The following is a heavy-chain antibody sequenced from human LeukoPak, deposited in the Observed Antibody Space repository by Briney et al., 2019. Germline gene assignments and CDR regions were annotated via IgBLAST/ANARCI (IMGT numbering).Heavy chain of an antibody. J-gene: IGHJ4*02. Sequence: GGSLRLSCAASGFTFSSYGMHWVRQAPGKGLEWVADIWYDGSNKYYADSVKGRFTISRDNSKNTLYLQMNSLRAEDTAVYYCARDRRVRYYFASRGQGTLGTLSP. CDR3: ARDRRVRYYFAS. D-gene: IGHD3-3*01. CDR2: IWYDGSNK. CDR1: GFTFSSYG. V-gene: IGHV3-33*01.